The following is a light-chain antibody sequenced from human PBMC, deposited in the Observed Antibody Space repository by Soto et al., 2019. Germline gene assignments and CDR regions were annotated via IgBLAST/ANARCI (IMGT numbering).Light chain of an antibody. Sequence: DIQITQSPSSLSGSVGDRVTIPCRASQSISSWLAWYQPKPGKAPKLLIYKASSLESGVPSRLSGSGSGTEFTLPIRSLQPDDFATYYCQQYNNYLTFGQGTKVDIK. CDR3: QQYNNYLT. V-gene: IGKV1-5*03. CDR1: QSISSW. CDR2: KAS. J-gene: IGKJ1*01.